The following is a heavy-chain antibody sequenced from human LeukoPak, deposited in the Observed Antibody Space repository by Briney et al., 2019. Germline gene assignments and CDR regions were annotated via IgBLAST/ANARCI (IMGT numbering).Heavy chain of an antibody. CDR1: GYSISDGYY. J-gene: IGHJ4*02. V-gene: IGHV4-38-2*02. D-gene: IGHD5-18*01. CDR2: IYHSGST. CDR3: ARDHGILSDY. Sequence: SETLSLTCTVSGYSISDGYYWGWIRQPPGKGLEWIGSIYHSGSTYYNPSLKSRVTISVDTSKNQFSLKLSSVTAADTAVYYCARDHGILSDYWGQGTLVTVSS.